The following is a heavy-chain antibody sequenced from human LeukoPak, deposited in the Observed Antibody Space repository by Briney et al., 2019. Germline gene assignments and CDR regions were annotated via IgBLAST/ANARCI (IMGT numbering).Heavy chain of an antibody. CDR3: ARVGDGYNSRAFDI. Sequence: GGSLRLSCAASGFTFSSYAMSWVRQAPGKGLEWVSGISSSSSYIYYADSVKGRFTISRDNAKNSLYLQMNSLRAEDTAVYYCARVGDGYNSRAFDIWGQGTMVTVSS. J-gene: IGHJ3*02. D-gene: IGHD5-24*01. V-gene: IGHV3-21*01. CDR2: ISSSSSYI. CDR1: GFTFSSYA.